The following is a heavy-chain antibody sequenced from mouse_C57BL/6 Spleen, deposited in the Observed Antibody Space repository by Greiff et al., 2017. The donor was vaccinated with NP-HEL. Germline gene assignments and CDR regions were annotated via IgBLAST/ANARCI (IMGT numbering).Heavy chain of an antibody. V-gene: IGHV1-59*01. D-gene: IGHD1-1*01. CDR2: IDPSDSYT. J-gene: IGHJ2*01. Sequence: QVQLQQPGAELVRPGTSVKLSCKASGYTFTSYWMHWVKQRPGQGLEWIGVIDPSDSYTNYNQKFKGKATLTVDTSSSTAYMQLSSLTSEDSAVYYCARNGTTGVATGYFDDWGQGTTLTVSS. CDR3: ARNGTTGVATGYFDD. CDR1: GYTFTSYW.